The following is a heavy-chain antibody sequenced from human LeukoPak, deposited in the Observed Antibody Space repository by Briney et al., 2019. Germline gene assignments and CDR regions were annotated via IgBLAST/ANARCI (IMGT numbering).Heavy chain of an antibody. D-gene: IGHD3-10*01. CDR1: GFTFSSYA. V-gene: IGHV3-23*01. J-gene: IGHJ3*02. CDR2: ISGSGGNK. Sequence: GGSLRLSCAASGFTFSSYAMSWVRQAPGKGLEWVSVISGSGGNKYYADSVKGRFTISRDNSKNTLYLQMNSLRAEDTAVYYCAKDYYGSGSSPDAFDIWGQGTMVTVSS. CDR3: AKDYYGSGSSPDAFDI.